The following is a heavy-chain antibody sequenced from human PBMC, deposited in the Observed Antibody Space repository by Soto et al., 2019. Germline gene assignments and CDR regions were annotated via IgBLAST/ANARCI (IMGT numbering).Heavy chain of an antibody. CDR1: GFTLSSYW. CDR2: IKQDGSEK. J-gene: IGHJ4*02. CDR3: ARDNPGYDSAFDY. D-gene: IGHD3-22*01. Sequence: GGSLRLSCAASGFTLSSYWMSWVRQAPGKGLEWVANIKQDGSEKYYVDSVEGRFTISRDNAKNSLYLQMNSLRADDTAVYYCARDNPGYDSAFDYWGQGTLVTVSS. V-gene: IGHV3-7*01.